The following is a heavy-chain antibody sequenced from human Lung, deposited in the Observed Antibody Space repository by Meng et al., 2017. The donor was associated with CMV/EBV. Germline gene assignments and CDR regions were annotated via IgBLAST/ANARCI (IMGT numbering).Heavy chain of an antibody. Sequence: SETLSLXXTVSGGSDSSGSFYWSWIRQPPGEGLEWIGFVYYSGSTNYNPALKSRVTMSIDTSKNQFSLKLSSVTAADTAMYYCARVPQNIAAAGISAFDIWGQGXMVTVSS. V-gene: IGHV4-61*01. CDR1: GGSDSSGSFY. D-gene: IGHD6-13*01. CDR3: ARVPQNIAAAGISAFDI. J-gene: IGHJ3*02. CDR2: VYYSGST.